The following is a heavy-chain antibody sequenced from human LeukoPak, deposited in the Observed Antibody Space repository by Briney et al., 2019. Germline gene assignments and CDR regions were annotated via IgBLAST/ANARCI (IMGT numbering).Heavy chain of an antibody. V-gene: IGHV4-4*07. CDR3: ARSRMVVAAIIIDY. Sequence: SETLSLTCTVSGGSISSYYWSWIRQPAGKGLEWIGRIYTSGSTNYNPPLKSRVTISVDTSKNQFSLKLSSVTAADTAVYYCARSRMVVAAIIIDYWGQGTLVTVSS. D-gene: IGHD2-15*01. J-gene: IGHJ4*02. CDR1: GGSISSYY. CDR2: IYTSGST.